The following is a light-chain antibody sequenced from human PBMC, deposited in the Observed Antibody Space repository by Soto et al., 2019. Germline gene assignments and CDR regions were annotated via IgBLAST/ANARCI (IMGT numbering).Light chain of an antibody. Sequence: DIQLTQSPSFLSASVGDRVTITCRASQGISGYLAWYQQKPGKAPKLLIYAASTLQSGVPSRFSGSGSGTEFTLTISSLQPEDFATYYCQQLNSYPPFFGQGTRLEIK. CDR3: QQLNSYPPF. V-gene: IGKV1-9*01. CDR2: AAS. J-gene: IGKJ5*01. CDR1: QGISGY.